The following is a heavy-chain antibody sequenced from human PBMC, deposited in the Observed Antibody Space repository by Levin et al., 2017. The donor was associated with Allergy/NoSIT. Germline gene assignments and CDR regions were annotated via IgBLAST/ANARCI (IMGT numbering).Heavy chain of an antibody. J-gene: IGHJ4*02. CDR3: ARDERLWFGEVDY. CDR2: ISSSSSYI. CDR1: GFTFSSYS. D-gene: IGHD3-10*01. V-gene: IGHV3-21*01. Sequence: GESLKISCAASGFTFSSYSMNWVRQAPGKGLEWVSSISSSSSYIYYADSVKGRFTISRDNAKNSLYLQMNSLRAEDTAVYYCARDERLWFGEVDYWGQGTLVTVSS.